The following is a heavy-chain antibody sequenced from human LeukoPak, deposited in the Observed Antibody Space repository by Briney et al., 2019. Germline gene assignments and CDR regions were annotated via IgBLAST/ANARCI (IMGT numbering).Heavy chain of an antibody. D-gene: IGHD2-2*01. J-gene: IGHJ6*02. CDR3: AGASQVAVVVPAAIDGMDV. Sequence: ASVKVSCKASGYTFTSYGISWVRQAPGQGLEWMGWISAYNGNTNYAQKLQGRVTMTTDTSTSTAYMELRSLRSDDTAVYYCAGASQVAVVVPAAIDGMDVWGQGTTVTVSS. V-gene: IGHV1-18*01. CDR2: ISAYNGNT. CDR1: GYTFTSYG.